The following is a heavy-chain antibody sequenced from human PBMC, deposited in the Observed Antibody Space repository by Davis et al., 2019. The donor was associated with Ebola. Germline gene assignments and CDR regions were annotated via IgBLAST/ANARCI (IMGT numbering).Heavy chain of an antibody. Sequence: AASVTVSCKASGYTFTSYYMHWVRQAPGQGLEWMGIINPSGGSTSYAQKFQGRVTMTRDTSTSTVYMELSSLRSEDTAVYYCARARKYDYIWGSYRYGLDYWGQGTLVTVSS. CDR2: INPSGGST. J-gene: IGHJ4*02. CDR1: GYTFTSYY. D-gene: IGHD3-16*02. CDR3: ARARKYDYIWGSYRYGLDY. V-gene: IGHV1-46*01.